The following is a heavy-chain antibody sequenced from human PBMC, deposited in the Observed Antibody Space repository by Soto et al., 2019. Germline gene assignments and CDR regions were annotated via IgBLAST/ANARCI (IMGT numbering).Heavy chain of an antibody. J-gene: IGHJ6*02. D-gene: IGHD3-9*01. V-gene: IGHV1-2*04. CDR2: INPNSGGT. CDR3: ARGTGLRYFDLSMDV. CDR1: GYTFTGYY. Sequence: GASVKVSCKASGYTFTGYYMHWVRQAHGQGLEWMGWINPNSGGTNYAQKFQGWVTMTRDTSISTAYMELSRLRSDDTAVYYCARGTGLRYFDLSMDVWGQGTTVTVSS.